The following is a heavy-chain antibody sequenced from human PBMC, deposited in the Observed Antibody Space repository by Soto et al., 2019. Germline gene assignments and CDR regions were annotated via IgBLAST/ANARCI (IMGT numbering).Heavy chain of an antibody. Sequence: ASVKVSCKASGYTFTSYGISWVRQAPGQGLEWMGWISAYNGNTNYAQKLQGRVTMTTDTSTSTAYMELRSLRSADTAVYYCARDKYYGSGSYYLSLGNYYGMDVWGQGTTVTVSS. D-gene: IGHD3-10*01. CDR1: GYTFTSYG. V-gene: IGHV1-18*01. CDR2: ISAYNGNT. CDR3: ARDKYYGSGSYYLSLGNYYGMDV. J-gene: IGHJ6*02.